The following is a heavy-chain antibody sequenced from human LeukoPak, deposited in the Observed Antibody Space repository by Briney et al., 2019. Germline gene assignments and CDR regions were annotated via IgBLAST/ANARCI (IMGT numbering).Heavy chain of an antibody. CDR2: IYTSGST. V-gene: IGHV4-4*07. J-gene: IGHJ6*03. CDR1: GGSISSYY. Sequence: SSETLSLTCTVSGGSISSYYWSWIRQPAGKGLGWIGRIYTSGSTNYNPSLKSRVTVSVDTSKNQFSLKLSSATAADTAVYYCARDRWAFWSGYRHYYMDVWGKGTTVTVSS. D-gene: IGHD3-3*01. CDR3: ARDRWAFWSGYRHYYMDV.